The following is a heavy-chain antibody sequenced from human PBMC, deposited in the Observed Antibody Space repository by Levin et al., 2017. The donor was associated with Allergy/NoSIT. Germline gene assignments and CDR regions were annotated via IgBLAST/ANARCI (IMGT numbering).Heavy chain of an antibody. J-gene: IGHJ4*02. CDR3: ARAGYCTNGVCYYFDY. CDR2: IYPGDSDT. CDR1: GYSFTSYR. V-gene: IGHV5-51*01. D-gene: IGHD2-8*01. Sequence: ASVKVSCKGSGYSFTSYRIGWVRQMPGKGLEWMGIIYPGDSDTRYSPSFQGQVTISADKSISTAYLQWSSLKASDTAMYYCARAGYCTNGVCYYFDYWGQGTLVTVSS.